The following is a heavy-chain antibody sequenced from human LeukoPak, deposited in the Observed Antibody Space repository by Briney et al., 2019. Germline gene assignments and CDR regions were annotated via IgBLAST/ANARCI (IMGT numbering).Heavy chain of an antibody. CDR1: GYTFTSCY. D-gene: IGHD3-3*01. J-gene: IGHJ5*02. Sequence: ASVKVSCKASGYTFTSCYMHWVRQAPGQGLEWMGIINPSGGSTSYAQKFQGRVTMTRDTSTSTVYMELSSLRSEDTAVYYCARDRYDFWSGYYSVEYNWFDPWGQGTLVTVSS. CDR2: INPSGGST. CDR3: ARDRYDFWSGYYSVEYNWFDP. V-gene: IGHV1-46*01.